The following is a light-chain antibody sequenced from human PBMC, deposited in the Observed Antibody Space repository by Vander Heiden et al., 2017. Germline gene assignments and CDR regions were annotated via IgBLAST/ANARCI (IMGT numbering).Light chain of an antibody. CDR2: GKN. J-gene: IGLJ2*01. CDR3: DSRDSSGNAVV. V-gene: IGLV3-19*01. Sequence: SSELTQDRAVSVALGQTVRFTCQGDSLRSNYASWYQQKPGQAPVLVFYGKNNRPSGIPDRFSGSSSGNTASLTITGAQAEEEADYYCDSRDSSGNAVVFGGGTKLTVL. CDR1: SLRSNY.